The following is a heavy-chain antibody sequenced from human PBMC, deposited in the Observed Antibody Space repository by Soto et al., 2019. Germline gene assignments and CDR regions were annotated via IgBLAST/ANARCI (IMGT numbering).Heavy chain of an antibody. D-gene: IGHD6-19*01. CDR2: IFYSGST. CDR1: GGSISGHY. Sequence: QVQLQESGPGLVKPSETLSLTCTVSGGSISGHYWIWIRQPPGKGLEWIGYIFYSGSTNYNPSFKSRVTISVDTSKNQFSLILNSATAADTAVYYCARVGSSGWSPDYWGQGTLVTVSS. CDR3: ARVGSSGWSPDY. V-gene: IGHV4-59*11. J-gene: IGHJ4*02.